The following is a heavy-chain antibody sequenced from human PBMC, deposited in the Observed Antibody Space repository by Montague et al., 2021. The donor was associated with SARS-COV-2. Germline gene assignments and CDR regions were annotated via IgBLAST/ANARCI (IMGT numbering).Heavy chain of an antibody. J-gene: IGHJ6*02. D-gene: IGHD6-13*01. CDR3: ARDNWGSSWYFQSGGMDV. Sequence: SLRLSCAASGFTFSSYGMHWVRQAPGKGLEWVAVIWYDGSNKYYADSVKGRFTISRDNSKNTLYLQMNSLRAEDTAVYYCARDNWGSSWYFQSGGMDVWGQETTVTVSS. V-gene: IGHV3-33*01. CDR1: GFTFSSYG. CDR2: IWYDGSNK.